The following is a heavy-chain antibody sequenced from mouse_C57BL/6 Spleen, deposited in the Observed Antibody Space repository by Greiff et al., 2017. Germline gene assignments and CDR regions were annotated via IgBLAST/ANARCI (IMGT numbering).Heavy chain of an antibody. V-gene: IGHV1-50*01. CDR1: GYTFTSYW. CDR2: IDPSDSYT. Sequence: VQLQQPGAELVKPGASVKLSCKASGYTFTSYWMQWVKQRPGQGLEWIGEIDPSDSYTNYNQKFKGKATLTVDTSSSTAYMQLSSLTSEDSAVYYCATGVVHRYAMDYWGQGTSVTVSS. J-gene: IGHJ4*01. D-gene: IGHD1-1*01. CDR3: ATGVVHRYAMDY.